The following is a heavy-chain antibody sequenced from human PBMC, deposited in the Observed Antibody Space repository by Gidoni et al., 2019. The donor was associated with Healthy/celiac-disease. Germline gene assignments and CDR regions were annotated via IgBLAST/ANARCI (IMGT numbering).Heavy chain of an antibody. Sequence: QVQLVASGGGVVQPGRSLRLSCSASGFTFSSYCMPWVRQAPGKGLAWGAVIWYDGSNKYYADSVKGRFTISRDNSKNTLYLQMNSLRAEDTAVYYCARDSAVAGADYYYYGMDVWGQGTTVTVSS. V-gene: IGHV3-33*08. D-gene: IGHD6-19*01. CDR3: ARDSAVAGADYYYYGMDV. J-gene: IGHJ6*02. CDR2: IWYDGSNK. CDR1: GFTFSSYC.